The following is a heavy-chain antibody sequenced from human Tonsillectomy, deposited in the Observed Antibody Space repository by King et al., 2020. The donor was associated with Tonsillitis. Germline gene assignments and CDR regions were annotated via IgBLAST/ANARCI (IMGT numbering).Heavy chain of an antibody. Sequence: VQLVESGGGLVQPGGSLRLSCAASGFTFSSYAMSWVRQAPGKGLEWVSAISGSGGDTFYADSVRGRFTISRDKSKSTLYLHMNSLRAGDTAVYYCARDDSSVIFGGRIAGAGTWFDDWGQGTLVTVSS. D-gene: IGHD6-13*01. CDR2: ISGSGGDT. CDR1: GFTFSSYA. CDR3: ARDDSSVIFGGRIAGAGTWFDD. J-gene: IGHJ4*02. V-gene: IGHV3-23*04.